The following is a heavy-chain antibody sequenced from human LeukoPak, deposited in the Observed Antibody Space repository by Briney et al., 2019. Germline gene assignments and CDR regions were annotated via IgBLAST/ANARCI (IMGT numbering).Heavy chain of an antibody. Sequence: SETLSLTSTVSGGSFGDYYWSWLRQPPGKGLEWIGYIYYSGTTNYNPSLESRVTISVDTSKSQFSLKLTSVTAADAAMYYCARDSGRNRYFGLWGRGALVTVSS. J-gene: IGHJ2*01. V-gene: IGHV4-59*01. CDR3: ARDSGRNRYFGL. CDR1: GGSFGDYY. CDR2: IYYSGTT.